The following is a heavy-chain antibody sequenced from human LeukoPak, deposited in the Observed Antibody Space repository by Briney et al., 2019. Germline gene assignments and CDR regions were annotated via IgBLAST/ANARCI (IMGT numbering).Heavy chain of an antibody. V-gene: IGHV1-69*05. J-gene: IGHJ4*02. CDR3: ARELNWNGYYLDY. CDR2: IIPIFGTA. Sequence: SVKVSCKASGGTFSSYAISWVRQAPGQGLEWMGGIIPIFGTANYAQKLQGRVTMTTDTSTSTAYMELRSLRSDDTAVYYCARELNWNGYYLDYWGQGTLVTVSS. CDR1: GGTFSSYA. D-gene: IGHD1-20*01.